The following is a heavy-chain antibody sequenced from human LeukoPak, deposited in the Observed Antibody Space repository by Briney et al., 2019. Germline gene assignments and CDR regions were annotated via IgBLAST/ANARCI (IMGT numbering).Heavy chain of an antibody. CDR3: AKDSHWILFDD. CDR1: GFTFTTYG. V-gene: IGHV3-23*01. Sequence: GGSLRLSCSASGFTFTTYGMNWVRQAPGKGLEWVSGIGGSGTRTYYADSVKGRFTISRDNSKNTLYLQMNSLRDEDTAVYYCAKDSHWILFDDWGQGTLVTVSS. CDR2: IGGSGTRT. D-gene: IGHD2-2*03. J-gene: IGHJ4*02.